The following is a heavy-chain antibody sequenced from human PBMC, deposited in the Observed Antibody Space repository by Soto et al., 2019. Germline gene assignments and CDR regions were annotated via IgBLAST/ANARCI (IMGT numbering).Heavy chain of an antibody. J-gene: IGHJ4*02. CDR2: ISYSGST. D-gene: IGHD3-10*01. CDR3: ARESTLVRGYHFDY. V-gene: IGHV4-31*03. CDR1: GGSISSGAYY. Sequence: QVQLRESGPGLVKPSQTLSLTCSVSGGSISSGAYYWNWIRHHPGKGLEWIGYISYSGSTDYNPYLNSRVTISVDTSNNQFSLRLSSVTAADTAVYYCARESTLVRGYHFDYWGQGTLVAVS.